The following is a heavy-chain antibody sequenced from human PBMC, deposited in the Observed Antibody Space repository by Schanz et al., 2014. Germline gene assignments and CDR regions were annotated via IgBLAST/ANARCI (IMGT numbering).Heavy chain of an antibody. V-gene: IGHV1-18*01. Sequence: QVQLVQSGAEVKKPGASVKVSCKASGYTFTSYGISWVRQAPGQGLEWMGWISPYNGNTNYAQKLQGRVTMTADTSTSTAYMDLRSLRSDDTAVYYCAKDLYNYGIFDSWGQGTLXTVSS. J-gene: IGHJ5*01. CDR2: ISPYNGNT. CDR3: AKDLYNYGIFDS. D-gene: IGHD3-16*01. CDR1: GYTFTSYG.